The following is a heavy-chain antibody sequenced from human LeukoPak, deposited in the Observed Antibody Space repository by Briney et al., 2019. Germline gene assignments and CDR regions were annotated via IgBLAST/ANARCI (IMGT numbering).Heavy chain of an antibody. CDR2: IYTSGST. CDR3: ARSPHIWFAERGWFDP. CDR1: GGSISSYY. J-gene: IGHJ5*02. D-gene: IGHD3-10*01. V-gene: IGHV4-4*07. Sequence: SETLSLTCTVSGGSISSYYWSWIRQPAGKGLEWIGRIYTSGSTNYNPSLKSRVTMSVDTSKNQFSLKLSSVTAADTAVYFCARSPHIWFAERGWFDPWGQGTLVTVSS.